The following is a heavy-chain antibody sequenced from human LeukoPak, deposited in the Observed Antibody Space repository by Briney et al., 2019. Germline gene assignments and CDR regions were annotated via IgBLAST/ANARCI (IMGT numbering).Heavy chain of an antibody. CDR2: IYYSGST. J-gene: IGHJ5*02. CDR3: ARDYYDNISWFDP. Sequence: PSETLSLTCTVSGGSISSGGYYWSWIRQHPGKGLEWIGYIYYSGSTYHNPSLKSRVSISVDRSKNQFSLNLSSVTAADTAVYYCARDYYDNISWFDPWGQGTLVTVSS. D-gene: IGHD3-22*01. CDR1: GGSISSGGYY. V-gene: IGHV4-31*03.